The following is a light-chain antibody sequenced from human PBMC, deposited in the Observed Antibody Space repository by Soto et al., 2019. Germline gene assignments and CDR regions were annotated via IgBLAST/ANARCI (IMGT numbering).Light chain of an antibody. CDR1: SSDVGGYNY. CDR3: LSYADTAYV. Sequence: QSALTQPPSASGSPGPSVTISCAGTSSDVGGYNYVSWYQQYPGKVPKLMIYEVSERPSGVPDRFSGSKSGNTAFLTVSGLQAEEEADYYCLSYADTAYVFGTGTKLTVL. CDR2: EVS. J-gene: IGLJ1*01. V-gene: IGLV2-8*01.